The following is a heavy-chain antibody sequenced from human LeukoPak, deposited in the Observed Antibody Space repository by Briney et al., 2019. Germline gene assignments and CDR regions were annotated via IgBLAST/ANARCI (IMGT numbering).Heavy chain of an antibody. CDR3: AKESGDDGDFDY. CDR1: GLSFSSYT. D-gene: IGHD4-17*01. V-gene: IGHV3-23*01. Sequence: GGSLRLSCAASGLSFSSYTMTWVRQAPGKGLEWVVAIRGSGSSTAYADSVTGRLNISRDNFKNMLYLQVNSLRAEDTAIYYCAKESGDDGDFDYWGRGTLVVVSS. CDR2: IRGSGSST. J-gene: IGHJ4*02.